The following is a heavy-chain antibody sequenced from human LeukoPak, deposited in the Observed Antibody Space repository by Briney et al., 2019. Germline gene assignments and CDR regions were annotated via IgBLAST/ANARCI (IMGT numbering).Heavy chain of an antibody. J-gene: IGHJ4*02. Sequence: GRSLRLSCAASGFTFSDHYMDWVRQAPGKGLEWVGRIRNKANSYTTEYAASVKGRFTISRDDSKRSLYLQMNSLKTEDTAVYYCARFPDYWGQGTLVTVSS. CDR3: ARFPDY. CDR1: GFTFSDHY. CDR2: IRNKANSYTT. V-gene: IGHV3-72*01.